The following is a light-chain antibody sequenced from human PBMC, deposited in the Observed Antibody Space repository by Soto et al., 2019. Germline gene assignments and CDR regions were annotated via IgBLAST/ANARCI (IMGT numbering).Light chain of an antibody. CDR3: KQYNFYWT. CDR2: DDS. CDR1: QSISGW. Sequence: DIHMTQPPSTVSPSVVEIVTVSCRASQSISGWLAWYQQKPGRAPKILIFDDSTLESGVPSRFSGSGSGTEFTLTISNLQPDDFATYYCKQYNFYWTFGQGTKVDIK. V-gene: IGKV1-5*01. J-gene: IGKJ1*01.